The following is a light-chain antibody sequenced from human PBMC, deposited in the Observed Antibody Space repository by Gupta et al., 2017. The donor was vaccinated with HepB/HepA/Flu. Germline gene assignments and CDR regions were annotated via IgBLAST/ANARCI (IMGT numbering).Light chain of an antibody. Sequence: SALTQPPSASGSPGPSVTISCTGTSSDVGGYNYVSWYQQHPAQAPNLMIYEVNRRHSGVPDRFSGSKYGTTASLTGAGLQAEDEADYYCDSQAGSNNVRIFGGGTKLTVL. CDR1: SSDVGGYNY. CDR3: DSQAGSNNVRI. CDR2: EVN. J-gene: IGLJ2*01. V-gene: IGLV2-8*01.